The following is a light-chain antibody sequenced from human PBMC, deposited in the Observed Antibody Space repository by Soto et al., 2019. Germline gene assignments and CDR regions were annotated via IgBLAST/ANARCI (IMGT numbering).Light chain of an antibody. CDR3: QQVGSSPIT. J-gene: IGKJ5*01. V-gene: IGKV3-20*01. CDR1: QSFSSKY. Sequence: EIVLTHSPGTLSLSPVERATLSCMASQSFSSKYFAWYQHKRRPAPRLLIFAAPSRATRIPDRFSGSGSGTDFTPTITRVEPEDCAVYFCQQVGSSPITFGKGTRLEI. CDR2: AAP.